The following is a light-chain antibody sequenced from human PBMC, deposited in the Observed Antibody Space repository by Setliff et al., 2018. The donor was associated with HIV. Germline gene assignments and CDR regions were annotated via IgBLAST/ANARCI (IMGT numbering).Light chain of an antibody. V-gene: IGLV2-14*01. CDR2: EVS. J-gene: IGLJ1*01. CDR3: SSNTSRSSLYV. Sequence: QSVLTQPASVSGSPGQSITISCTGISSDDGDYQSVSWYQQHPGKAPKLMIYEVSDRPSGVSNRFSGSKSGNTASLTISRLQAEDEADYFCSSNTSRSSLYVFATGTKGTVL. CDR1: SSDDGDYQS.